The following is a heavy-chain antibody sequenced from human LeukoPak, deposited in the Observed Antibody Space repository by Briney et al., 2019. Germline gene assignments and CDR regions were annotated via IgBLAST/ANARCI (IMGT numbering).Heavy chain of an antibody. D-gene: IGHD3-16*01. J-gene: IGHJ3*01. CDR1: GFSLSNHW. CDR2: IDPDGSVA. V-gene: IGHV3-74*01. CDR3: ARELGRGGSAFDV. Sequence: TGGSLRLSCEASGFSLSNHWMRWVRQAPGKGLVWAAHIDPDGSVANYGDSVKGRFTISRDNAKNTLYLQMDSLRAEDTAVYYCARELGRGGSAFDVWGQGTMVTVSS.